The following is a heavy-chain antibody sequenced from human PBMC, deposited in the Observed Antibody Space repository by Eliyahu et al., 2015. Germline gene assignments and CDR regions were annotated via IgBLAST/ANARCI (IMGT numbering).Heavy chain of an antibody. D-gene: IGHD3-22*01. J-gene: IGHJ4*02. CDR1: GGSXYSTTYY. CDR2: IFYGGTT. CDR3: ARLSTYSGYPTYLDY. Sequence: QLHLQXSGPGLVKPSETLSLTCTXSGGSXYSTTYYWGWIRQPPGXGLEFIGNIFYGGTTYYNPSLKSRVTISVDTSKNQFSLKINSVAAADTAVYYCARLSTYSGYPTYLDYWGQGTLVTVSS. V-gene: IGHV4-39*01.